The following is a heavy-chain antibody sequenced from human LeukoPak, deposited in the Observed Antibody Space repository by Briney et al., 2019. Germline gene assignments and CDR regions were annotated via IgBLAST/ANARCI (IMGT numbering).Heavy chain of an antibody. CDR3: ARTRVYDSSGYYRHGWFDP. CDR2: ISAYNGNT. V-gene: IGHV1-18*01. J-gene: IGHJ5*02. Sequence: ASVKVSCKASGYTLTSYGISWVRQAPGQGLEWMVWISAYNGNTNYAQKLQGRVAMTTDTSTSTAYMELRSLRSDDTAVYYCARTRVYDSSGYYRHGWFDPWGQGTLVTVSS. D-gene: IGHD3-22*01. CDR1: GYTLTSYG.